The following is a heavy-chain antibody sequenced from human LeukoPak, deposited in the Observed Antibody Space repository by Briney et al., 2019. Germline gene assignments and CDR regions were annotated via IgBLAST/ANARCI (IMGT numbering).Heavy chain of an antibody. CDR2: FDPEVGET. CDR1: GYTLTELF. J-gene: IGHJ3*02. CDR3: ATQRSIFATPDAFDI. V-gene: IGHV1-24*01. Sequence: GAPVKVSCKVSGYTLTELFMHWVRQAPGKGLEWMGGFDPEVGETIYAQKFQGRVTMTEDTSTDTAYMELSSLRSEDTAVYYCATQRSIFATPDAFDIWGQGTMVTVSS. D-gene: IGHD3-3*01.